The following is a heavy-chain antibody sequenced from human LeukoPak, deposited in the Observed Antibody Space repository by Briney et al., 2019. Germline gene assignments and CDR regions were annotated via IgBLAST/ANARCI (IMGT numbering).Heavy chain of an antibody. CDR3: ARGRDNADWYFDL. CDR2: LYYSGTT. Sequence: PSETLSLTCTVSGVSLSSYYWSWIRQPPGKGLEWIGYLYYSGTTNYNPSLKSRVTISVDMPKNQFSLKLSSVTAADTAVYYCARGRDNADWYFDLWGRGTLVTVSS. V-gene: IGHV4-59*01. D-gene: IGHD2-2*01. CDR1: GVSLSSYY. J-gene: IGHJ2*01.